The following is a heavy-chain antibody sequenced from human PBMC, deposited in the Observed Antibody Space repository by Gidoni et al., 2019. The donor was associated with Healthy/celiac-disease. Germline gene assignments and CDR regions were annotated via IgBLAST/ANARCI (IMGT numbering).Heavy chain of an antibody. CDR2: SNAGNCNT. CDR3: ARDDIPFEYSSSFLYAFDI. V-gene: IGHV1-3*01. CDR1: GYTFTRYA. D-gene: IGHD6-6*01. Sequence: QVPLVQSGAEVKKHGASVQVSCKASGYTFTRYALHCVRHAPGQRLEWMGWSNAGNCNTKDVQKFQCRVTMTRDTSASTAYMEFSSLRSEDTAVYYCARDDIPFEYSSSFLYAFDIWGQGTMVTVSS. J-gene: IGHJ3*02.